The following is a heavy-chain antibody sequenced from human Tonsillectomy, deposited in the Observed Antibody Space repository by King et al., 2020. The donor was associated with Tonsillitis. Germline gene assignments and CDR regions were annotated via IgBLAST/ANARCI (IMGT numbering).Heavy chain of an antibody. CDR2: IYTSGST. CDR1: GGSISRYY. CDR3: ARDRYFDSTLSWYGMDV. J-gene: IGHJ6*02. Sequence: VQLQESGPGLVKPSETLSLTCTVSGGSISRYYWSWIRQPAGKGLEWIGRIYTSGSTNYNPSLKSRVTMSVDTSKNQFSLKLSSVTAADPAVYYCARDRYFDSTLSWYGMDVWGQGTTVTVSS. V-gene: IGHV4-4*07. D-gene: IGHD3-9*01.